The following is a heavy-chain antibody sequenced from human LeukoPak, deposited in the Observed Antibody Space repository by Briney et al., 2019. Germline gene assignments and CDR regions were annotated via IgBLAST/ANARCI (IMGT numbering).Heavy chain of an antibody. Sequence: GGSLRLSCAASGFTFSSYEMNWVHQAPGKGLEWVSYISSSGSTIYYADSVKGRFTNSRDNAKNSLYLKMNSLRAEDTAVYYCARGALNYCSSTSCYTYYYGMDVWGQGTTVTVSS. V-gene: IGHV3-48*03. CDR1: GFTFSSYE. J-gene: IGHJ6*02. D-gene: IGHD2-2*01. CDR3: ARGALNYCSSTSCYTYYYGMDV. CDR2: ISSSGSTI.